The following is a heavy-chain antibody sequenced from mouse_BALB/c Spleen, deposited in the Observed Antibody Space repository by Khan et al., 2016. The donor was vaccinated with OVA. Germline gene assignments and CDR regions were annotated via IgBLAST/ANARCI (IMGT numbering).Heavy chain of an antibody. CDR1: GFSLNNYS. Sequence: QVQLKQSGPGLVQPSQSLSITCTVSGFSLNNYSVHWVRQSPGKGLEWLGVIWSAGSTDYNAGFISRLTISKDNSRSQVFFKMNSLQPNDTAIYYCARRGYDYGRGALFAYWGQGTLGTVSA. J-gene: IGHJ3*01. D-gene: IGHD2-4*01. CDR3: ARRGYDYGRGALFAY. V-gene: IGHV2-2*02. CDR2: IWSAGST.